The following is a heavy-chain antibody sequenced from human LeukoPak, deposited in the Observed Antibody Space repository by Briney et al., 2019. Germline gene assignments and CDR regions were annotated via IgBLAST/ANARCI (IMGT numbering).Heavy chain of an antibody. Sequence: GGSLRLSCAASGFTFSSYEMNWVRQAPGKGLEWVSYISSSSSTIYYADSVKGRFTISRDNAKNSLYLQMNSLRAEDTAVYYCARVAGGLFDYWGQGTLVTVSS. V-gene: IGHV3-48*01. CDR2: ISSSSSTI. CDR1: GFTFSSYE. J-gene: IGHJ4*02. D-gene: IGHD3-10*01. CDR3: ARVAGGLFDY.